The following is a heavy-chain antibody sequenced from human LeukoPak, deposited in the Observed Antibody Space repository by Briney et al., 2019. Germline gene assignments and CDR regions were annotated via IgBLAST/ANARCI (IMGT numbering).Heavy chain of an antibody. CDR3: ARKDNYYGSGSYSSGWFDP. CDR1: GGTFSSYA. J-gene: IGHJ5*02. Sequence: ASVKVSCKASGGTFSSYAISWVRQAPGQGLEWMGGIIPILGTANYAQKFQGRVTITADESTSTAYMELSSLRSEDTAVYYCARKDNYYGSGSYSSGWFDPWGQGTLITVSS. V-gene: IGHV1-69*13. CDR2: IIPILGTA. D-gene: IGHD3-10*01.